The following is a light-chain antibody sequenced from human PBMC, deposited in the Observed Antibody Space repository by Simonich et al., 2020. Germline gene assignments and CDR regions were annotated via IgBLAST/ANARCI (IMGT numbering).Light chain of an antibody. J-gene: IGLJ2*01. Sequence: QSVLTQPPSASGTPGQRVTISCSGSSSNIGSNTVNWYQQLPGTAPKLLIYSNNHRPSGVPDRFSGSKSGTSASLAISGLRSEDEADDYCAAWDDSLSGVVFGGGTKLTVL. V-gene: IGLV1-44*01. CDR1: SSNIGSNT. CDR3: AAWDDSLSGVV. CDR2: SNN.